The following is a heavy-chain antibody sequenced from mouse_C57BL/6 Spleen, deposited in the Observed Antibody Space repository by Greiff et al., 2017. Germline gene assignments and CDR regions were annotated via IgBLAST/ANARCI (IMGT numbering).Heavy chain of an antibody. D-gene: IGHD2-1*01. V-gene: IGHV1-50*01. CDR3: ARWDYCNYLYAMDY. CDR2: IDPSDSYT. Sequence: QVQLQQPGAELVKPGASVKLSCKASGYTFTSYWMQWVKQRPGQGLEWIGEIDPSDSYTNYNQKFKGKATLTVDTSSSTAYMQLSSLTSEDSAVYYCARWDYCNYLYAMDYWGQGTSVTVSS. J-gene: IGHJ4*01. CDR1: GYTFTSYW.